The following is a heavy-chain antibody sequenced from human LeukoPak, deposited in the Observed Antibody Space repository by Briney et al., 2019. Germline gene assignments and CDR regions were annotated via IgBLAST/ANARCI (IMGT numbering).Heavy chain of an antibody. J-gene: IGHJ3*02. V-gene: IGHV4-4*07. D-gene: IGHD1-26*01. Sequence: PSETLSLTCTGSGGSISSYYWSWIRQPAGKGLEWIGRIYTGGSTNYNPSLKSRVTMSVDTSKNQCSLKLSSVTAADTAVYYCARDGRRELLHAFDIWGQGTMVTVSS. CDR1: GGSISSYY. CDR3: ARDGRRELLHAFDI. CDR2: IYTGGST.